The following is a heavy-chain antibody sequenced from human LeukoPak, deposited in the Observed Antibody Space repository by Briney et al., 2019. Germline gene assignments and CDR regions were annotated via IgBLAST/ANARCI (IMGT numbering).Heavy chain of an antibody. Sequence: QPSETLSLTCAVYGGSFSGYYWSWIRQPPGKGLEWLGEINHSGSANYNPSLKSRVTISVDTSKNQFSLKLSSVTAADTAVYYCARRGLHYYDSSGYYTDYWGQGTLVTVSS. CDR1: GGSFSGYY. CDR2: INHSGSA. V-gene: IGHV4-34*01. J-gene: IGHJ4*02. D-gene: IGHD3-22*01. CDR3: ARRGLHYYDSSGYYTDY.